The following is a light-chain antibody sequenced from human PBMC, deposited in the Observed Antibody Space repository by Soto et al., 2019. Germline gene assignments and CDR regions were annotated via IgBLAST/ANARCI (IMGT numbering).Light chain of an antibody. CDR3: QHYNSYSEA. CDR2: KAS. Sequence: DIQMSQSPSTQSGTVGDRVTIICRASQTISSWLAWYQQKPGKAPKLLIYKASTLKSGVPSRFSGSGSGTEFTLTISSLQPDDFATYYCQHYNSYSEAFGQGTQGGYQ. J-gene: IGKJ1*01. CDR1: QTISSW. V-gene: IGKV1-5*03.